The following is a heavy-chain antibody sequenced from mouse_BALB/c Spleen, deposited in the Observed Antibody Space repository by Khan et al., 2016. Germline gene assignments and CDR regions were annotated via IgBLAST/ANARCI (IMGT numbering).Heavy chain of an antibody. J-gene: IGHJ4*01. CDR1: GDSITSGY. Sequence: EVQLQESGPSLVKPSQTLSLTCSATGDSITSGYWNWIRKFPGKKLEYMGYISYRGGTYNNQSIKSRISITRDKPKNKYYLQLNSVTTEDTGTYDCARYDGSSYVRGMDYWGQGLSVTVSS. CDR3: ARYDGSSYVRGMDY. D-gene: IGHD1-1*01. CDR2: ISYRGGT. V-gene: IGHV3-8*02.